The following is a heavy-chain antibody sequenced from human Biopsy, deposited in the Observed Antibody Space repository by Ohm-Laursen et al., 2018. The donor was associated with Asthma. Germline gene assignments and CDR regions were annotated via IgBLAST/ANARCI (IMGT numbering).Heavy chain of an antibody. CDR2: VNTGNGDT. CDR3: ARTYYDFLTGQVKDVFGV. CDR1: GYNFISFA. V-gene: IGHV1-3*04. J-gene: IGHJ3*01. D-gene: IGHD3-9*01. Sequence: ASVKVSCTASGYNFISFAIHWVRQAPGQRLEWMGWVNTGNGDTMYSQKFQGRVTITRDTSASTAYMELRSLRSEDTATYYCARTYYDFLTGQVKDVFGVWGQGTMVTVSS.